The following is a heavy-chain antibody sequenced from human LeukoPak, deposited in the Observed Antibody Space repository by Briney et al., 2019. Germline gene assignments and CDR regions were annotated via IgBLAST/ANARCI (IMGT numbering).Heavy chain of an antibody. CDR3: ARQGGGWYRFDY. CDR1: GGSISSSSYY. Sequence: SETLSLTCTVSGGSISSSSYYWGWIRQPPGTGLEWIGSIYYSGSTYYNPSLKSRVTISVDTSKNQFSLRLSSVTAADTAVYYCARQGGGWYRFDYWGQGTLVTVSS. D-gene: IGHD6-19*01. V-gene: IGHV4-39*01. CDR2: IYYSGST. J-gene: IGHJ4*02.